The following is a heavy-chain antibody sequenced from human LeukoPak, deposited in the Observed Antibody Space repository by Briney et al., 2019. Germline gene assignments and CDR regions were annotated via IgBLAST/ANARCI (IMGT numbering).Heavy chain of an antibody. Sequence: PSETLSLTCAVYGGSFGGYYWSWIRQPPGKGLEWIGEINDSGSSNYIPSLKSRVTISVDRSKNQFSLWLSSVTAADTAVYYCATSGGLYDSSGYPLGGPNWFDPWGQGTLVTVSS. CDR1: GGSFGGYY. CDR3: ATSGGLYDSSGYPLGGPNWFDP. CDR2: INDSGSS. D-gene: IGHD3-22*01. J-gene: IGHJ5*02. V-gene: IGHV4-34*01.